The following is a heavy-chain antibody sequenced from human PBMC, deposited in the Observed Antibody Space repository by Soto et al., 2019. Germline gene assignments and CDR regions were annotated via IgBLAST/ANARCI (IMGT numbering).Heavy chain of an antibody. J-gene: IGHJ6*02. Sequence: SQTLSLTCAISGDSVSSNSAAWNWIRQSPSRGLEWLGRTYYRSKWYNDYAVSVKSRITINPDTSKNQFSLQLNSVTPEDTAVYYYARAGRLGKPGIAVAGIDYCYCDMDVWGQGXTVTV. CDR3: ARAGRLGKPGIAVAGIDYCYCDMDV. D-gene: IGHD6-19*01. CDR1: GDSVSSNSAA. V-gene: IGHV6-1*01. CDR2: TYYRSKWYN.